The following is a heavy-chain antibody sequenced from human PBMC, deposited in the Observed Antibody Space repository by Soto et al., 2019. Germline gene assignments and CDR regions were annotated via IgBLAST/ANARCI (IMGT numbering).Heavy chain of an antibody. J-gene: IGHJ6*01. CDR1: GGSISSGDYY. V-gene: IGHV4-30-4*01. CDR3: AKEPVSITIFGVSGMDV. D-gene: IGHD3-3*01. Sequence: TSETLSPTCTVSGGSISSGDYYWSGIRHPTVPGLEWIGYIYYRGSTYYNPSPKSRVTISVDTSKNQFSLNLSSVTAADTAVYYCAKEPVSITIFGVSGMDVWGRGTTVTVSS. CDR2: IYYRGST.